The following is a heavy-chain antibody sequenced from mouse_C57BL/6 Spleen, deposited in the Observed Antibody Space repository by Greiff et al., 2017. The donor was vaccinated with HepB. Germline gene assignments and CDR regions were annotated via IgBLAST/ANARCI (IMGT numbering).Heavy chain of an antibody. CDR3: APLTFYFDY. CDR1: GYAFSSSW. CDR2: IYPGDGDT. J-gene: IGHJ2*01. V-gene: IGHV1-82*01. Sequence: VKLQQSGPELVKPGASVKISCKASGYAFSSSWMNWVKQRPGKGLEWIGRIYPGDGDTNYNGKFKGKATLTADKSSSTAYMQLSSLTSEDSAVYFCAPLTFYFDYWGQGTTLTVSS. D-gene: IGHD4-1*01.